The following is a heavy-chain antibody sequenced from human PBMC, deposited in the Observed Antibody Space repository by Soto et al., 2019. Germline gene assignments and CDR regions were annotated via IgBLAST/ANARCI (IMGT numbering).Heavy chain of an antibody. J-gene: IGHJ6*02. V-gene: IGHV4-31*03. CDR2: IYYSGST. Sequence: SETLSLTCTVSGGSISSGGYYWSWIRQHPGKGLEWIGYIYYSGSTYYNPSLKSRVTISVDTSKNQFSLKLSSVTAADTAVYYCARLRLAGHYYYYGMDVWGQGTTVTVSS. D-gene: IGHD6-19*01. CDR3: ARLRLAGHYYYYGMDV. CDR1: GGSISSGGYY.